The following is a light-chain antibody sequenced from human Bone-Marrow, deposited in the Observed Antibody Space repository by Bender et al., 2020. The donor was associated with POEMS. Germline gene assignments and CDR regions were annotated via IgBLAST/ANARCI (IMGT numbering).Light chain of an antibody. CDR3: QSADSSGTYRV. Sequence: SYELTQPPSVSVSPGQTARITCSADALPNQYSYWYQQKPGQAPVLVIYKDNERPSGIPERFSGSNSGTTVTLTISGVQAEDEADYYCQSADSSGTYRVFGTGTKVTVL. CDR2: KDN. V-gene: IGLV3-25*03. J-gene: IGLJ1*01. CDR1: ALPNQY.